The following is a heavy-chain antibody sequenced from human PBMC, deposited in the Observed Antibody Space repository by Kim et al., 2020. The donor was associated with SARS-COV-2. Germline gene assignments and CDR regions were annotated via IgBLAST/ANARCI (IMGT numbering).Heavy chain of an antibody. CDR1: GYSFTSYW. D-gene: IGHD6-13*01. J-gene: IGHJ4*02. CDR3: ARLVTPYSSSWSYFDY. V-gene: IGHV5-51*01. CDR2: IYPGDSDT. Sequence: GESLKISCKGSGYSFTSYWIGWVRQMPGKGLEWMGIIYPGDSDTRYSPSFQGQVTISADKSISTAYLQWSSLKASDTAMYYCARLVTPYSSSWSYFDYWGQGTLVTVSS.